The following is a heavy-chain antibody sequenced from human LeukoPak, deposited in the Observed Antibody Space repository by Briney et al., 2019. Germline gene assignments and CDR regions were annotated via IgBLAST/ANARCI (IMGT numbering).Heavy chain of an antibody. Sequence: ASVKVSCKASGFTLTDYVHWVRQDPRQGLQWMGWIKPNSGDTDYAQKFQGRVTMTRDTSISTVYMELSSLRSDDTAVYYCARADSVPAGDYHYWYMDVWGKGTTVTVSS. CDR2: IKPNSGDT. V-gene: IGHV1-2*02. CDR3: ARADSVPAGDYHYWYMDV. CDR1: GFTLTDY. J-gene: IGHJ6*03. D-gene: IGHD2-2*01.